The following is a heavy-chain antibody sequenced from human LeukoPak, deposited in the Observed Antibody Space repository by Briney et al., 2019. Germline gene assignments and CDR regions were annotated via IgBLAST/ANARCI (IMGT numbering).Heavy chain of an antibody. CDR1: GFTFSGYA. V-gene: IGHV3-30*01. D-gene: IGHD6-19*01. J-gene: IGHJ4*02. CDR2: ISYDGSNK. Sequence: GGSLRLSCAASGFTFSGYAMHWVRQAPGKGLEWVAVISYDGSNKYYADSVKGRFTISRDNSKNTLYLQMNSLRAEDTAVYYCARDTDHRSGWYSAPDYWGQGTLVTVSS. CDR3: ARDTDHRSGWYSAPDY.